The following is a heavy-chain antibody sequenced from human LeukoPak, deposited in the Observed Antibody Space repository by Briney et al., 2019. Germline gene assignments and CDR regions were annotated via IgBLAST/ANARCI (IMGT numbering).Heavy chain of an antibody. CDR3: ARGYLDWFDP. D-gene: IGHD1-26*01. V-gene: IGHV4-59*01. CDR2: IYYSGNT. Sequence: KASETLSLTCTVSGGSISSYFWTWIRQPPGKGLEWIGYIYYSGNTSYNPSLKSRVTMSVDTSKNQFSLNLNSVTAADTAVYYCARGYLDWFDPWGQGTLVTVSS. J-gene: IGHJ5*02. CDR1: GGSISSYF.